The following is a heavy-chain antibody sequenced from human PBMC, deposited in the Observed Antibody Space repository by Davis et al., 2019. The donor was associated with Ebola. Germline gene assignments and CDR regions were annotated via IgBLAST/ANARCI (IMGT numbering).Heavy chain of an antibody. CDR1: GFTFGDYA. CDR3: TRDLGYFDWLYDAFDI. CDR2: IRSKAYGGTT. Sequence: GESLKISCTASGFTFGDYAMSWFRQAPGKGLEWVGFIRSKAYGGTTEYAASVKGRFTISRDDSKSIAYLQMNSLKTEDTAVYYCTRDLGYFDWLYDAFDIWGQGTMVTVSS. J-gene: IGHJ3*02. V-gene: IGHV3-49*03. D-gene: IGHD3-9*01.